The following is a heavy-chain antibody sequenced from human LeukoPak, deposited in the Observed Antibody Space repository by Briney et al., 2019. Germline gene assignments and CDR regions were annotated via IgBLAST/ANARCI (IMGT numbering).Heavy chain of an antibody. D-gene: IGHD6-19*01. CDR1: GFSFSAYI. Sequence: GGSLRLSCVASGFSFSAYIMHWVRQAPGKGLEYVSAIRSDGSSTFYPNSVKGRFTISRDNSKSTLYLQMGSLRAEDTAVYCCTRRYGGHSGWAGYHDSWGQGTLVTVSS. J-gene: IGHJ4*02. CDR3: TRRYGGHSGWAGYHDS. V-gene: IGHV3-64*01. CDR2: IRSDGSST.